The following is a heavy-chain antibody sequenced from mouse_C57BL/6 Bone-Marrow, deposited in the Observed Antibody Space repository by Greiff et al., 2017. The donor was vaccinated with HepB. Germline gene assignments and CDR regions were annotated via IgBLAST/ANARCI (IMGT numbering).Heavy chain of an antibody. D-gene: IGHD4-1*01. CDR1: GYTFTSYT. J-gene: IGHJ1*03. V-gene: IGHV1-4*01. Sequence: VQLQLSGAELARPGASVKMSCNASGYTFTSYTMHWVNQRPGQGLEWIGYINPSSGYTKYNQKFKDKATLTADKSSSTAYMQLSNLTSEDSAVYYCARFGVGRYFDVWGTGTTVTVSS. CDR3: ARFGVGRYFDV. CDR2: INPSSGYT.